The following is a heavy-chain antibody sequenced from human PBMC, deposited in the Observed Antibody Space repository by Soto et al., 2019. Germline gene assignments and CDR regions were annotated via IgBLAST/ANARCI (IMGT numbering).Heavy chain of an antibody. CDR2: IYYSGST. Sequence: PSETLSLTCTVSGGSISSYYWSWIRQPPGKGLEWIGYIYYSGSTNYNPSLKSRVTISVDTSKNQFSLKLSSVTAADTAVYYCARATLYSGYDIDYWGQGTLLTVSS. D-gene: IGHD5-12*01. CDR3: ARATLYSGYDIDY. V-gene: IGHV4-59*01. CDR1: GGSISSYY. J-gene: IGHJ4*02.